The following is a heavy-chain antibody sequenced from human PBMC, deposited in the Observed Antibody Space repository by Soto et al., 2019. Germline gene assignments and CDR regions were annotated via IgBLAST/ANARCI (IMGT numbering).Heavy chain of an antibody. J-gene: IGHJ6*02. CDR3: ATRLYGDLSRYYYYGMDV. V-gene: IGHV1-69*13. CDR1: GGTFSSYA. D-gene: IGHD4-17*01. Sequence: SVKVSCKASGGTFSSYAIRWVRQAPGQGLEWMGGIIPIFGTANYAQKFQGRVTITADESTSTANMELSSLRSEDTAVYYCATRLYGDLSRYYYYGMDVRGQGTTVTV. CDR2: IIPIFGTA.